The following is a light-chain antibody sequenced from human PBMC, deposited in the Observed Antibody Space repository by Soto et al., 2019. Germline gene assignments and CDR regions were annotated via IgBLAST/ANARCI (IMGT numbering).Light chain of an antibody. J-gene: IGLJ3*02. Sequence: QSALTQPASVSGSPGQSITISCTGTSSGVGNYNYVSWYQHHPGKAPKLMIYEVSYRPSGVSVRFSGSKSGNTASLTISGLQAEDEANYYCSSYTTSRTWVFGGGTKLTVL. CDR2: EVS. V-gene: IGLV2-14*01. CDR1: SSGVGNYNY. CDR3: SSYTTSRTWV.